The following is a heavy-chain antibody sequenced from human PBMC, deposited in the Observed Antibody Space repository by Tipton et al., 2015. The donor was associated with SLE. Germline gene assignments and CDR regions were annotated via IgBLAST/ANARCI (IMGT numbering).Heavy chain of an antibody. V-gene: IGHV3-23*03. CDR2: IYTGGDT. Sequence: GSLRLSRAASGFIFSSYALGWVRQAPGKGLEWVSVIYTGGDTYYADSVKGRLTISRDNSKNTVYLQMNSLRPEDTAVYYCARRAVTNDWYFDLWGRGTLVTVSS. CDR3: ARRAVTNDWYFDL. J-gene: IGHJ2*01. D-gene: IGHD4-17*01. CDR1: GFIFSSYA.